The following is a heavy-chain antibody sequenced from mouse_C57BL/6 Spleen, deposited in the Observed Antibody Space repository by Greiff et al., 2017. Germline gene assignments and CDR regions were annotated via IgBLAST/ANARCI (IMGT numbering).Heavy chain of an antibody. D-gene: IGHD1-1*01. CDR1: GYTFTDYY. Sequence: VQLQQSGPELVKPGASVKISCKASGYTFTDYYMNWVKQSHGKSLEWIGDINPNNGGTSYNQKFKGKATLTVDKSSSTAYMELSSLTSEDSAVYYCARSSHYYGSSFDYWGQGTTLTVSS. J-gene: IGHJ2*01. V-gene: IGHV1-26*01. CDR3: ARSSHYYGSSFDY. CDR2: INPNNGGT.